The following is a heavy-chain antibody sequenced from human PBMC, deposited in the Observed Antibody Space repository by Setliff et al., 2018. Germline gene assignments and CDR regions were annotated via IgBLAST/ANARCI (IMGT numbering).Heavy chain of an antibody. Sequence: GGSLRLSCAASGFTFSYAWMHWVRQAPGKGLEWVGRSKSKTAGGAIDYAAPVKGRFTISRDDSKNTLYLQMSSLKTEDTAMYYCTTGLGQYFDYWGQGSLVTVSS. V-gene: IGHV3-15*07. CDR2: SKSKTAGGAI. CDR3: TTGLGQYFDY. J-gene: IGHJ4*02. CDR1: GFTFSYAW. D-gene: IGHD3-9*01.